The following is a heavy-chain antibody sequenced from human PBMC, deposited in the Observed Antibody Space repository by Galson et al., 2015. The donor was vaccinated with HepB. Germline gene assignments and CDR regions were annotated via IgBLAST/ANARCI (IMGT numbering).Heavy chain of an antibody. V-gene: IGHV3-48*04. CDR1: GFTFSSYT. J-gene: IGHJ3*02. Sequence: SLRLSCAASGFTFSSYTMSWVRQTPGKGLQWLSYISTNGATIHYADSVKGSFTLPRDNAKNAVWLQMNSLRAEDAGVYYCTTPKFGGGAYWTFEIRGQGTLVSVSS. CDR3: TTPKFGGGAYWTFEI. D-gene: IGHD4/OR15-4a*01. CDR2: ISTNGATI.